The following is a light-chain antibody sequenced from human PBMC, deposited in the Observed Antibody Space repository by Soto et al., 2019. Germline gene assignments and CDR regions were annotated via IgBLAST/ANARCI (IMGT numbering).Light chain of an antibody. Sequence: DIQMTQSPSFLSASVGDTVTITCRASQSSSSYLNWYQQKPGKAPKLLIYAASSLQSGVPSRFSGSGSGTDFTLTINSLQPEDFATYSCQQSYSTPRTFGQGTKLEIK. CDR1: QSSSSY. CDR2: AAS. V-gene: IGKV1-39*01. CDR3: QQSYSTPRT. J-gene: IGKJ2*02.